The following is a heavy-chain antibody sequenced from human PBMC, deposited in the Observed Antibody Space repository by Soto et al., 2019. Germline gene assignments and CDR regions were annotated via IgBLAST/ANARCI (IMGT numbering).Heavy chain of an antibody. V-gene: IGHV3-21*01. CDR2: ISSSSSYI. CDR1: GFTFSSYS. D-gene: IGHD3-22*01. Sequence: GGSLRLSCAASGFTFSSYSMNWVRQAPGKGLEWVSSISSSSSYIYYADSVKGRFTISRDNAKNSLYLQMNSLRAEDTAVYYCARTFGLYASSVVWGQGTLVTVSS. J-gene: IGHJ1*01. CDR3: ARTFGLYASSVV.